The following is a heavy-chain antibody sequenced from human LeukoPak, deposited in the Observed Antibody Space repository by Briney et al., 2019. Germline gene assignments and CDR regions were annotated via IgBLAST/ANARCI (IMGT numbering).Heavy chain of an antibody. CDR1: GYTFTGYY. Sequence: ASVTVSCTASGYTFTGYYMHWVRQAPGQGLEWMGRINPNSGGTNYAQKFQGRVTMTRDTSISTAYMELSRLRSDDTAVYYCARVSSSWYYYFDYWGQGTLVTVSS. CDR2: INPNSGGT. J-gene: IGHJ4*02. V-gene: IGHV1-2*06. D-gene: IGHD6-13*01. CDR3: ARVSSSWYYYFDY.